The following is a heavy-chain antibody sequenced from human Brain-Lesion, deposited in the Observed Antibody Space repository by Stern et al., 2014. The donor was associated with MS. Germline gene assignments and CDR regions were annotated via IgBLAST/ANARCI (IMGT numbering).Heavy chain of an antibody. J-gene: IGHJ4*02. Sequence: QVTLKESGPALVKPTKSLTLTCTFSGFSLRTPVGGVTWIRQRQRKALEWLALVDWDDEKDYSTSLKTRLSIFKDTSKNQVVLTMTNMDPVYTATYYCARMRYSGDYFIDYWGQGTLVTVSS. D-gene: IGHD5-12*01. CDR1: GFSLRTPVGG. V-gene: IGHV2-70*01. CDR2: VDWDDEK. CDR3: ARMRYSGDYFIDY.